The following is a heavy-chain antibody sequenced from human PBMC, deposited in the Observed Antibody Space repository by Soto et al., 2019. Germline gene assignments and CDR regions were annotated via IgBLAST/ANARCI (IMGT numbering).Heavy chain of an antibody. Sequence: ASVKVSCKTSGYTFSDFALTWVRQAPDQGLEWLGWISPFTGNTNYAQRLQDRITMTTDTSTSTVSLELRSLRSDDTAVYFRARLGWELLSGRRYFGSWRQQTLVTVSS. CDR3: ARLGWELLSGRRYFGS. CDR1: GYTFSDFA. D-gene: IGHD1-26*01. V-gene: IGHV1-18*04. J-gene: IGHJ4*02. CDR2: ISPFTGNT.